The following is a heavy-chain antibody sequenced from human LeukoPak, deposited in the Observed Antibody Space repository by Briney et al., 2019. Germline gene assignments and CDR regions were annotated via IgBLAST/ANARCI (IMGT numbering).Heavy chain of an antibody. V-gene: IGHV4-4*02. D-gene: IGHD6-13*01. CDR1: GGFISSDNR. CDR2: IYHGGNT. Sequence: PSGTLSLTCAVSGGFISSDNRWSWVRQPPGKGLEWIGEIYHGGNTNYNPSVQSRVTISVDKSKNQFSLKLNSVTAADTAVYYCVRVEVGSSWFRTQAYFYYYMDVWGIGTTVTVSS. J-gene: IGHJ6*03. CDR3: VRVEVGSSWFRTQAYFYYYMDV.